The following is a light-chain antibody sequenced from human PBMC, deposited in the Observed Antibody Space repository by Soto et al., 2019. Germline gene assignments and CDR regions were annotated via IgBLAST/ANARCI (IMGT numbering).Light chain of an antibody. J-gene: IGKJ1*01. CDR3: QQYGSSPIT. CDR2: DAS. CDR1: QNIDNK. Sequence: EIVMTQSIATISVSPLERARLYWRASQNIDNKLVWYQQKPGQVPRLLIYDASTRATGIPARFSGSGSGTDFTLTISRLEPEDFAIYYCQQYGSSPITFGQGTKVDIK. V-gene: IGKV3-15*01.